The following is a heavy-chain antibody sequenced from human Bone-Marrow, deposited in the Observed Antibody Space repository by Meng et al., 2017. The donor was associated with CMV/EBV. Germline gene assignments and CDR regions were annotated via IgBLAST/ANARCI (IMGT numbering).Heavy chain of an antibody. J-gene: IGHJ4*02. V-gene: IGHV3-53*05. Sequence: GESLKISCAASGFAVSSNYMSWVRQAPGKGLEWVSVIYSGGSTYYADSVKGRFTISRDNSKNTLYLQMNSLRAEDTAVYYCAREGYYYDSSGYYYEYFDYWGQGTLVPVSS. D-gene: IGHD3-22*01. CDR2: IYSGGST. CDR3: AREGYYYDSSGYYYEYFDY. CDR1: GFAVSSNY.